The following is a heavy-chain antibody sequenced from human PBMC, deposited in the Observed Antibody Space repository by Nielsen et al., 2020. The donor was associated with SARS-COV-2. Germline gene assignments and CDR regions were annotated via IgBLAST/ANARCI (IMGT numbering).Heavy chain of an antibody. CDR2: IYYSGST. Sequence: SETLSLTCAVSGGSISSGGYSWSWIRQPPGKGLEWIGYIYYSGSTNYNPSLKSRVTISVDKSKNQFSLKLSSVTAADTAVYYCARLGLQLIDYWGQGTLVTVSS. V-gene: IGHV4-61*05. CDR1: GGSISSGGYS. CDR3: ARLGLQLIDY. D-gene: IGHD4-11*01. J-gene: IGHJ4*02.